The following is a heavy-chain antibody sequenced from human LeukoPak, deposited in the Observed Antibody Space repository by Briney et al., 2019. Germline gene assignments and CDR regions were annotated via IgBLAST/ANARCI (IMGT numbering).Heavy chain of an antibody. J-gene: IGHJ4*02. CDR2: ILEDGSHQ. D-gene: IGHD6-19*01. CDR1: GFTVSNYI. V-gene: IGHV3-30*03. CDR3: ARVQGGGYRTADY. Sequence: PGGSLRFSCAASGFTVSNYIMHWVRQAPGKGLDWVAVILEDGSHQYYADSVKGRFTISRDNSKNTLFLQMNTLRGEDTAMYYCARVQGGGYRTADYCGQGALVTVSS.